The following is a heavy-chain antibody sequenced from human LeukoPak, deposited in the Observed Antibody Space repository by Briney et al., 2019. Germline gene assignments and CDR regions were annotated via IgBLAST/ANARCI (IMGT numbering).Heavy chain of an antibody. D-gene: IGHD5-12*01. J-gene: IGHJ4*02. CDR2: IIPIFGTA. CDR1: GGTFSSYA. V-gene: IGHV1-69*05. CDR3: ARTNSGYDWESDY. Sequence: ASVKVSCKASGGTFSSYAISWVRQAPGQELEWMGGIIPIFGTANYAQKFQGRVTITTDESTSTAYMELSSLRSEDTAVYYCARTNSGYDWESDYWGQGTLVTVSS.